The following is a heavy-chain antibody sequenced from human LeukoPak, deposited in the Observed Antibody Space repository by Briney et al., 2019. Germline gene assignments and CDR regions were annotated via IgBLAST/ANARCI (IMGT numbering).Heavy chain of an antibody. CDR2: IYYSGST. CDR3: ASLLRGGYGDYDAFDI. Sequence: PSETLSLTCTVSGGSISSGGYYWSWIRQHPGKGLEWIGYIYYSGSTYYNPSLKSRVTISVDTSKNQFSLKLSSVTAADTAVYYCASLLRGGYGDYDAFDIWGQGTMVTVSS. D-gene: IGHD4-17*01. CDR1: GGSISSGGYY. V-gene: IGHV4-31*03. J-gene: IGHJ3*02.